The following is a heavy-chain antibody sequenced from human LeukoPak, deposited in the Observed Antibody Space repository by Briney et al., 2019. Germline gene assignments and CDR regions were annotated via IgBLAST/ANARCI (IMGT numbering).Heavy chain of an antibody. Sequence: SPTLSLTCAISGDSVSINSAAWTWVRQSPSRGLEWLGRTYYRSKRYNYYAVSVKGRITINPDTSNNQFSLHQNSVTPEDTAFYYCARYSSSPKIFDYWGQGPLVTVS. V-gene: IGHV6-1*01. J-gene: IGHJ4*02. CDR1: GDSVSINSAA. D-gene: IGHD6-6*01. CDR2: TYYRSKRYN. CDR3: ARYSSSPKIFDY.